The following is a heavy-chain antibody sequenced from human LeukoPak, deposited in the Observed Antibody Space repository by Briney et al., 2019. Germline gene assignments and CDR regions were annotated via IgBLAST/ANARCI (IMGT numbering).Heavy chain of an antibody. D-gene: IGHD4-23*01. Sequence: ASVKVSCKASGYTFTTYDINWVRQATGQGLEWMGWMNPNSGNTGYAQKFQGRVTMTRNTSISTAYMELSSLKSEDTAVYYCARGPNKSDGGNSGSAWFDPWGQGTLVTVSS. CDR3: ARGPNKSDGGNSGSAWFDP. CDR2: MNPNSGNT. J-gene: IGHJ5*02. V-gene: IGHV1-8*01. CDR1: GYTFTTYD.